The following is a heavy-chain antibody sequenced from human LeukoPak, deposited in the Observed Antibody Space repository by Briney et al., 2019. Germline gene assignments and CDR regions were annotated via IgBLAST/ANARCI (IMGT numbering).Heavy chain of an antibody. CDR3: ARCGNWAYNWFDP. CDR2: IYHSGTT. CDR1: GYSITSGYY. V-gene: IGHV4-38-2*01. Sequence: SETLSLTCDVSGYSITSGYYWGWIRQPPGKGLEWIGSIYHSGTTYYNPSLKSRVTVSVVTSKNQFSLNLSSVTAADTAVYYCARCGNWAYNWFDPWGQGTLVTVSS. J-gene: IGHJ5*02. D-gene: IGHD7-27*01.